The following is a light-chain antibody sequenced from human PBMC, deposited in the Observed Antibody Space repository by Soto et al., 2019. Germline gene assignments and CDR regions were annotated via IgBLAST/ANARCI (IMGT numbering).Light chain of an antibody. CDR3: QQYGSSPMYS. Sequence: EMVLTQSPGTLSLSPGERATLSCRASQSVSSSYLAWYQQKTGQAPRLLIYGASSRATGIPDRFSGSESGTDFTLTISRLAPEDFEVYYCQQYGSSPMYSFGQGIKLEIK. CDR2: GAS. V-gene: IGKV3-20*01. CDR1: QSVSSSY. J-gene: IGKJ2*01.